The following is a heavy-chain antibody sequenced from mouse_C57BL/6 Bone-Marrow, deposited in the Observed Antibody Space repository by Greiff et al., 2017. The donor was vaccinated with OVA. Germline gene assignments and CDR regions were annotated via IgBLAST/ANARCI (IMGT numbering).Heavy chain of an antibody. V-gene: IGHV1-19*01. D-gene: IGHD1-1*01. CDR1: GYTFTDYY. CDR2: INPYNGGT. Sequence: VQLQQSGPVLVKPGASVKMSCKASGYTFTDYYMNWVKQSHGKSLEWIGVINPYNGGTSYNQKFKGKATLTVDKSSSTAYMELNSLTSEDSAVYYCARKKLLRSYWYFDVWGTGTTVTVSS. J-gene: IGHJ1*03. CDR3: ARKKLLRSYWYFDV.